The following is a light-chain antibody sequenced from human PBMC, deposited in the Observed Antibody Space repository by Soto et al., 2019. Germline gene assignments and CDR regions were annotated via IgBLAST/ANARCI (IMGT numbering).Light chain of an antibody. V-gene: IGKV1-5*01. CDR1: QSVGGY. CDR2: DAS. CDR3: QQYNTNSPWT. Sequence: DIQMTQSPSTLSASVGDRVTITCRASQSVGGYLAWYHQKPGKAPKLLIYDASHLESGVPSRFSGSGSGTEFTLTISGLQADDFATYYCQQYNTNSPWTFGQGTQVEIK. J-gene: IGKJ1*01.